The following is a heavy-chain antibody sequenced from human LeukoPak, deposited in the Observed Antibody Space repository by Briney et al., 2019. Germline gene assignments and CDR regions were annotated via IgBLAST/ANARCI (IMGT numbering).Heavy chain of an antibody. CDR2: ISDSGGST. Sequence: PGGSLRLSCAASGFTFSTYAMSWVRQAPGKGLEWVSTISDSGGSTYYADSVKGRFTISRDDSKNMLYLQMNSLRADDTAVYYCARGGVKERPSGGYHDCWGEGTLVTVSS. D-gene: IGHD2-2*01. CDR3: ARGGVKERPSGGYHDC. J-gene: IGHJ4*02. CDR1: GFTFSTYA. V-gene: IGHV3-23*01.